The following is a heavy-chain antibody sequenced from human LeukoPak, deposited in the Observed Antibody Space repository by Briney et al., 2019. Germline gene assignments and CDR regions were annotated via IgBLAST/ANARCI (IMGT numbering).Heavy chain of an antibody. V-gene: IGHV1-2*02. J-gene: IGHJ4*02. CDR3: AREGYQLPLDY. CDR2: ILPYTGGT. CDR1: GYNFGANY. Sequence: ASAKVSCKASGYNFGANYMHWVRQAPGQGLEWMGWILPYTGGTHYSQKFQGRVTMTRDTSISTAYMELSRLRSDDTAVYYCAREGYQLPLDYWGQGTLVTVSS. D-gene: IGHD2-2*01.